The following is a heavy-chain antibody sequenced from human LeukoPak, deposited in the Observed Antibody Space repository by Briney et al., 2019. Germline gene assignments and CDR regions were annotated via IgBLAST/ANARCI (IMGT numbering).Heavy chain of an antibody. J-gene: IGHJ5*02. CDR1: GGSVSSGSYY. V-gene: IGHV4-61*01. CDR3: ARDIGYLSP. CDR2: IYYSGST. D-gene: IGHD5-18*01. Sequence: SETLSLTCTVSGGSVSSGSYYWSWIRQPPGKGLEWIEYIYYSGSTNYNPSLKSRVTISVDTSKNQFSLKLSSVTAADTAVYYCARDIGYLSPWGQGTLVTVSS.